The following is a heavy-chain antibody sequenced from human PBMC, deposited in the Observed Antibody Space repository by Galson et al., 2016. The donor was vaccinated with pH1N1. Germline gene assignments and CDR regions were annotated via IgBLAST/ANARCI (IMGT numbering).Heavy chain of an antibody. D-gene: IGHD5-24*01. J-gene: IGHJ3*02. CDR1: GDSITSGYY. CDR2: FYDSGSIT. V-gene: IGHV4-38-2*01. CDR3: EYGSNLDAFDM. Sequence: SETLSLTCAVSGDSITSGYYWGWIRQAPGRGLEWIGSFYDSGSITYYNPSLKSRVTISLDTSKNQFSLKLRSVTAADTAVYYCEYGSNLDAFDMWGQGTMVTVSS.